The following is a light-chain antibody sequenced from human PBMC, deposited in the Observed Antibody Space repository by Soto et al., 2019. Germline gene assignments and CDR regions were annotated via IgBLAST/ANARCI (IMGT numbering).Light chain of an antibody. CDR1: QSVSSSH. CDR3: QHYGS. V-gene: IGKV3-20*01. J-gene: IGKJ2*01. CDR2: DAS. Sequence: EIVLTQSPGTLSLSPGERATLSCRASQSVSSSHLGWYQQKPSQAPRLLIYDASSRATGIPDRFSGSGSGTDFTLTITRLEPEDFAVYYCQHYGSFGQGTKLEIK.